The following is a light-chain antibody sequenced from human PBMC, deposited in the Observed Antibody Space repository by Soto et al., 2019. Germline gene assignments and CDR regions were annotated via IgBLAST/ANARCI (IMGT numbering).Light chain of an antibody. V-gene: IGKV1-39*01. CDR2: GAY. Sequence: DIQMTQSPSSLSASVGDRVTITCRASQSISSYLNWYQQKPGKAHKLLIYGAYSLQSGVPSRFSGSGSGTDITLTISSLQPEDFATYYCQQSYSTPRTFGHGTKVEIK. CDR1: QSISSY. CDR3: QQSYSTPRT. J-gene: IGKJ1*01.